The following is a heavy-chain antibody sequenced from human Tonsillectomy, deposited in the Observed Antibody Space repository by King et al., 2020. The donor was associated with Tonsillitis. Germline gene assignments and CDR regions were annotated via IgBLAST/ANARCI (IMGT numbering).Heavy chain of an antibody. CDR3: ARVREYYDFWSGPYYFDY. CDR1: GFTFSSYW. Sequence: VQLVESGGGLVQPGGSLRLSCAASGFTFSSYWMSWVRQAPGKVLEGVANIKQDGSEKWYVDSVKVRFTISRDNAKNSLYLQMSSLRAEDTAVYYCARVREYYDFWSGPYYFDYWGQGTLVTVSS. CDR2: IKQDGSEK. D-gene: IGHD3-3*01. V-gene: IGHV3-7*03. J-gene: IGHJ4*02.